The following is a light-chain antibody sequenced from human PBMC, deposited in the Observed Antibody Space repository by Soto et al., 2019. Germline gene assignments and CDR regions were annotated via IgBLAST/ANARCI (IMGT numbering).Light chain of an antibody. J-gene: IGLJ1*01. CDR3: TSYSSSDIFYV. Sequence: QSVLTQPASVSGSPGQSITISCTGTSSDIGGYYYVSWYQHYPGKAPKLLIYQVTNRPSRVSNRFSGSKSGNTASLTISGLQADDEADYYCTSYSSSDIFYVFGTGTKVTVL. V-gene: IGLV2-14*01. CDR2: QVT. CDR1: SSDIGGYYY.